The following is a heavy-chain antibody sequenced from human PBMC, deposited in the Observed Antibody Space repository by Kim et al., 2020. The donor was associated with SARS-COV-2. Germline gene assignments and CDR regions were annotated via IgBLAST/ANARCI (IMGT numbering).Heavy chain of an antibody. CDR2: IDPSDSYT. J-gene: IGHJ6*02. D-gene: IGHD3-3*01. CDR3: ARGRSLYPQPYYYYGMDV. CDR1: GYSFTSYW. V-gene: IGHV5-10-1*01. Sequence: GESLKISCKGSGYSFTSYWISWVRQMPGKGLEWTGRIDPSDSYTNYSPSFQGHVTISADKSISTAYLQWSSLKASDTAMYYCARGRSLYPQPYYYYGMDVWGQGTTVTVSS.